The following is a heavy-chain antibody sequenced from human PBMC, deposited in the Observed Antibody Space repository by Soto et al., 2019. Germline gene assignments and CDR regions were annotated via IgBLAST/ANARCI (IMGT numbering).Heavy chain of an antibody. Sequence: PGGSLRLSCAASGFTFSSYAMHWVRQAPGKGLEWVAVISYDGSNKYYADSVKGRFTISRDNSKNTLYLQMNSLRAEDTAVYYCARDLIYWGQGTLVTVSS. V-gene: IGHV3-30-3*01. CDR3: ARDLIY. J-gene: IGHJ4*02. CDR1: GFTFSSYA. CDR2: ISYDGSNK.